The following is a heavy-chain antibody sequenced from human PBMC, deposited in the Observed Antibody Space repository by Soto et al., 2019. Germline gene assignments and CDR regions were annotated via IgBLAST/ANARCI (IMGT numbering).Heavy chain of an antibody. CDR2: IDPSDSYT. CDR3: ARHRRIGRQFDP. D-gene: IGHD2-15*01. CDR1: GYSFTSYW. Sequence: GESLKISCKGSGYSFTSYWISWVRQMPGKGLEWMGRIDPSDSYTNYSPSFQRHVTISADKSISTAYLQWSSLKASDTAMYYCARHRRIGRQFDPWGQGTLVTASS. J-gene: IGHJ5*02. V-gene: IGHV5-10-1*01.